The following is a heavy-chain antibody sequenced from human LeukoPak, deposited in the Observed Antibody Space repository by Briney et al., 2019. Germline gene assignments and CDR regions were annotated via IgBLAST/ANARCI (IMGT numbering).Heavy chain of an antibody. Sequence: ASVKVSCKASGYISSSYAMHWVRQAPGQRFEWMGWINAGNGNTKYSQKFQGRVTLTRDTSASTAYMELSSLRSEDTAVYYCARGKIQDYYDGSGSYDYWGQGTLVTVSS. D-gene: IGHD3-22*01. CDR2: INAGNGNT. CDR1: GYISSSYA. CDR3: ARGKIQDYYDGSGSYDY. J-gene: IGHJ4*02. V-gene: IGHV1-3*01.